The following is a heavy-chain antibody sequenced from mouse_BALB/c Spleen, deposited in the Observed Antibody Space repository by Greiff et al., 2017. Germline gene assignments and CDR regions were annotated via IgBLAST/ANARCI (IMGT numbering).Heavy chain of an antibody. Sequence: EVQLQESGPGLVKPSQSLSLTCSVTGYSITSGYYWNWIRQFPGNKLEWMGYISYDGSNNYNPSLKNRISITRDTSKNQFFLKLNSVTTEDTATYYCALIYYDYDAGGFDYWGQGTTLTVSS. D-gene: IGHD2-4*01. J-gene: IGHJ2*01. V-gene: IGHV3-6*02. CDR3: ALIYYDYDAGGFDY. CDR1: GYSITSGYY. CDR2: ISYDGSN.